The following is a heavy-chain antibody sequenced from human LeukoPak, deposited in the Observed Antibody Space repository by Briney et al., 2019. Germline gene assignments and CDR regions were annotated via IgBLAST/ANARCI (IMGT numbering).Heavy chain of an antibody. CDR1: GFTFSDYN. J-gene: IGHJ4*02. D-gene: IGHD3-10*01. CDR2: ISRSGSTK. V-gene: IGHV3-11*04. Sequence: GGSLRLSCAASGFTFSDYNMRWIRQAPGKGPEWVSSISRSGSTKYYADSVKGRFTISRDNAKNSLYLQMNSLRAEDTAVYYCARDPPMVRGATGAVDYWGQGTLVTVSS. CDR3: ARDPPMVRGATGAVDY.